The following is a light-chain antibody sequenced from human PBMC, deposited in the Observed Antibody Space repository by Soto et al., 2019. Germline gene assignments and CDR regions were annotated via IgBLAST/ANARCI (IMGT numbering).Light chain of an antibody. CDR1: SSDVGAYNY. CDR3: CSFAATYTS. CDR2: DVT. Sequence: QSVLTQPASVSGSPGQSVTISCSGSSSDVGAYNYVSWYQRHPGKAPKLMIYDVTNRPSGVSNRFSGSKSGNTASLTISGLQAEDEADYYCCSFAATYTSFGGGTKLTVL. J-gene: IGLJ2*01. V-gene: IGLV2-14*01.